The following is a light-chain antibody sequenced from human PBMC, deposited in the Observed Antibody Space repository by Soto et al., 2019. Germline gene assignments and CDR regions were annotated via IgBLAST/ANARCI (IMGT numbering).Light chain of an antibody. CDR1: QAVNTR. Sequence: IVLKQSPATLSSFPGERATLSFRASQAVNTRLAWYQHKPGKAPRLLIYLTSNRATGIPARFSGSGSGTDFTLTISSLQPEDSAVYYCHQRQSSTRTFGHGTQVDIK. CDR3: HQRQSSTRT. V-gene: IGKV3-11*01. J-gene: IGKJ1*01. CDR2: LTS.